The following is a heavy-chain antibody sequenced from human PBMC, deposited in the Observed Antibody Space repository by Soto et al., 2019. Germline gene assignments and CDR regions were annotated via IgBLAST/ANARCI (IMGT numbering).Heavy chain of an antibody. CDR2: IYYSGST. Sequence: SETLSLTCTVSGGSISSGGYYWSWIRQHPGKGLEWIGYIYYSGSTCYNPSLKSRVTISVDTSKNQFSLKLSSVTAADTAVYYCARGIRSYGDYAPGYYYGMDVWGQGTTVTVSS. CDR3: ARGIRSYGDYAPGYYYGMDV. D-gene: IGHD4-17*01. J-gene: IGHJ6*02. CDR1: GGSISSGGYY. V-gene: IGHV4-31*03.